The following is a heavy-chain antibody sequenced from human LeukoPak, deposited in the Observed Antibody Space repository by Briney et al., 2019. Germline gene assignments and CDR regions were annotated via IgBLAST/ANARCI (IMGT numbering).Heavy chain of an antibody. V-gene: IGHV4-59*12. D-gene: IGHD1-14*01. CDR2: IYYSGST. CDR3: ARASNRAFDA. CDR1: GGSISSYY. J-gene: IGHJ3*01. Sequence: PSETLSLTCTVSGGSISSYYWSWIRQPPGKGLEWIGYIYYSGSTNYNPSLKSRVTISVDTSKNQFSLQLNSVTPEDTAVYFCARASNRAFDAWGQGTVVIVSS.